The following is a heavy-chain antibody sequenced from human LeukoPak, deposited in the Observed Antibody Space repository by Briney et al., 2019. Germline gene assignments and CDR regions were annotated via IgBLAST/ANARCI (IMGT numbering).Heavy chain of an antibody. D-gene: IGHD2-15*01. J-gene: IGHJ4*02. V-gene: IGHV1-46*01. CDR1: GYTFTSYY. CDR3: ARAAGYCSGGSCYSSTHYYFDY. CDR2: INPSCWST. Sequence: ASVKVSCKSSGYTFTSYYMHWVRQAPAQGLEWMGIINPSCWSTSYAQKFQGRVTMTRDTSTSTVYMELSSLRSEDTAVYYCARAAGYCSGGSCYSSTHYYFDYWGQGTLVTVSS.